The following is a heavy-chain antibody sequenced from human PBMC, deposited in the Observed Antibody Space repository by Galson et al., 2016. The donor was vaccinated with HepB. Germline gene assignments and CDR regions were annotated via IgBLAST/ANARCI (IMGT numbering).Heavy chain of an antibody. V-gene: IGHV3-7*01. CDR2: INQDGIEK. D-gene: IGHD4-17*01. Sequence: SLRLSCATSGFTFSSYWMTWVRQAPGKGLEWVANINQDGIEKYYVGSVEGRFTISRDNAKKSLYLQMDSLRAEDTAVYYCARSGEPSWGQGTLVTV. CDR3: ARSGEPS. J-gene: IGHJ5*02. CDR1: GFTFSSYW.